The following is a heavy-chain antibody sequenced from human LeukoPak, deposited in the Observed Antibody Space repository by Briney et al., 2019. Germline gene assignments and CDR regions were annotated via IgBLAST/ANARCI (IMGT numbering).Heavy chain of an antibody. CDR1: GYTFTSYG. Sequence: ATVNVSCKASGYTFTSYGISWVRQAPGQGLEWMGWISAYHGNTNYAQKLQGRVTNTTDTSTSTAYMELRSLRSDDTAVYYCARGSSSWYAPNYYGMDVWGQGTTGTVSS. J-gene: IGHJ6*02. D-gene: IGHD6-13*01. V-gene: IGHV1-18*01. CDR3: ARGSSSWYAPNYYGMDV. CDR2: ISAYHGNT.